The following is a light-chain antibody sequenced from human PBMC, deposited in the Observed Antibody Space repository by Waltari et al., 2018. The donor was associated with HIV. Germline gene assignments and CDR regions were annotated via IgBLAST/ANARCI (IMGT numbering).Light chain of an antibody. CDR2: GAY. CDR1: QSFSSH. V-gene: IGKV3-15*01. Sequence: IVLTLSPATLSVSPGESASLSCRASQSFSSHLAWYQQKPGQASRLLIYGAYPKANGITARLSGSGSGTEFTRTISSLQSEDFAVYYCQQYNKWPPTFGQGTKVEIK. CDR3: QQYNKWPPT. J-gene: IGKJ1*01.